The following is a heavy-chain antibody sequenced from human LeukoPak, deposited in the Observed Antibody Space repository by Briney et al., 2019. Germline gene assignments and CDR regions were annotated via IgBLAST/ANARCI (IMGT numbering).Heavy chain of an antibody. CDR1: GFVFSDYY. J-gene: IGHJ4*02. D-gene: IGHD5-12*01. V-gene: IGHV3-74*01. CDR3: AKDGGGYDPTYYFDY. Sequence: GGSLRLSCAASGFVFSDYYMHWVRQAPGKGLVWVSHINGDGSNVNYADSVKGRFTISRDNAKNSLYLQMNSLRAEDMALYYCAKDGGGYDPTYYFDYWGQGTLVTVSS. CDR2: INGDGSNV.